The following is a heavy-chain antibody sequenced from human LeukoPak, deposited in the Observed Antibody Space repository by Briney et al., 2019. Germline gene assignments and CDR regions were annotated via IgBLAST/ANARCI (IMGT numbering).Heavy chain of an antibody. CDR3: AITDYYRSLYYFDY. Sequence: GESLKISCKGSGYSFTNYWIGWVRQMPGKGLEWMGIIYPGDSDTRYSPSFQGQVTISADKSISTAYLQWSSLKASDTAMCYCAITDYYRSLYYFDYWGQGTLVTVSS. D-gene: IGHD3-10*01. CDR1: GYSFTNYW. J-gene: IGHJ4*02. CDR2: IYPGDSDT. V-gene: IGHV5-51*01.